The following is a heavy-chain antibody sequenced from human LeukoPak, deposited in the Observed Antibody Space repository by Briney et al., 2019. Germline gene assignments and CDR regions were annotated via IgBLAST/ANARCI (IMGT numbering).Heavy chain of an antibody. J-gene: IGHJ4*02. CDR1: GYSFTSYW. CDR2: IYPGESDT. V-gene: IGHV5-51*01. D-gene: IGHD1-26*01. CDR3: ARHWVGGEFNIDIVGASGLFGY. Sequence: GESLKISCKGSGYSFTSYWNGWVRQMPGKGLEWMGIIYPGESDTRYSPSFQGQVTISADKSISTAYLQWSSLKASDTAMYYCARHWVGGEFNIDIVGASGLFGYWGQGTLVTVSS.